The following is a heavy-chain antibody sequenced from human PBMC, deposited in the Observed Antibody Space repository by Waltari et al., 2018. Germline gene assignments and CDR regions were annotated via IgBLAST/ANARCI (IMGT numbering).Heavy chain of an antibody. CDR1: GVTVSSSY. D-gene: IGHD3-3*02. CDR3: AKGTIFAGALDY. V-gene: IGHV3-53*02. CDR2: LSAGGDT. J-gene: IGHJ4*02. Sequence: EVHLVETGGGLIQTGGSLRLSCAVSGVTVSSSYMSWVRQAPGKGLEWVSYLSAGGDTYFAGSLQGRVTISRDDSKNSLFLQMNSLSAADTAVYYCAKGTIFAGALDYWGQGALVTVSS.